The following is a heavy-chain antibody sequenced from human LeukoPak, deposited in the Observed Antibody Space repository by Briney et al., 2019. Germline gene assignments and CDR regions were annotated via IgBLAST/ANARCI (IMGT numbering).Heavy chain of an antibody. CDR1: GFTFSSYS. J-gene: IGHJ4*02. CDR2: ISSSSSYI. CDR3: ARDPTGYCGGDCYSFYYFDY. D-gene: IGHD2-21*02. V-gene: IGHV3-21*01. Sequence: GGTLRLSCAASGFTFSSYSMNWVRQAPGKGLEWVSSISSSSSYIYYADSVKGRFTISRDNAKNSLYLQMNSLRAEDTAVYYCARDPTGYCGGDCYSFYYFDYWGQGTLVTVPS.